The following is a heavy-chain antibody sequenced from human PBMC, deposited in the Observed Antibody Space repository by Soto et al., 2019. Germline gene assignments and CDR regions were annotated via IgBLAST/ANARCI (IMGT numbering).Heavy chain of an antibody. V-gene: IGHV1-58*01. J-gene: IGHJ6*02. CDR1: GFTFTSSA. CDR2: IVVGSGNT. Sequence: ASVKVSCKASGFTFTSSAVQWVRQARGQRLEWIGWIVVGSGNTNYAQKFQERVTITRDMSTSTAYMELSSLRSEDTAVYYCARALHPYSSGWYNYYYGMDVWGQGTTVTVSS. CDR3: ARALHPYSSGWYNYYYGMDV. D-gene: IGHD6-19*01.